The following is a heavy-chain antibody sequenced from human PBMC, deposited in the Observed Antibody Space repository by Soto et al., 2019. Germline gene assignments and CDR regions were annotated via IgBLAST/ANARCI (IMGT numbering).Heavy chain of an antibody. J-gene: IGHJ5*02. D-gene: IGHD2-2*01. Sequence: SETLSLTCTVSGGSISSGGYYWSWIRQHPGKGLEWIGYIYYSGSAYYNPSLKSRVTISVDTSKNQFSLRLSSVTAADTAVYYCARDAGGRDKLLSPWLDPWGQGTLVTVAS. V-gene: IGHV4-31*03. CDR3: ARDAGGRDKLLSPWLDP. CDR2: IYYSGSA. CDR1: GGSISSGGYY.